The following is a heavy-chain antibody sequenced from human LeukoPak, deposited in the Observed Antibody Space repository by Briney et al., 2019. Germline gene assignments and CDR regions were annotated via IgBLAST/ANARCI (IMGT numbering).Heavy chain of an antibody. D-gene: IGHD1-26*01. J-gene: IGHJ5*02. CDR1: GGTFSSYA. Sequence: GASVKVSCKAPGGTFSSYAISWVRQAPGQGLEWMGGIIPIFGTANYAQKFQGRVTITADESTSTAYMELRSLRSDDTAVYYCARLPSGSYYDWFDPWGQGTLVTVSS. CDR2: IIPIFGTA. V-gene: IGHV1-69*13. CDR3: ARLPSGSYYDWFDP.